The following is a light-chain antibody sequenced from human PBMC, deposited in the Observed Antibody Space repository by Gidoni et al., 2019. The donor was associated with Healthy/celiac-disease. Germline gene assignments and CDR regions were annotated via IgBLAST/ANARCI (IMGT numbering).Light chain of an antibody. CDR3: QQYYSTPPRYT. V-gene: IGKV1-NL1*01. CDR1: QGISNS. J-gene: IGKJ2*01. Sequence: DIQMTQSPSSLSASVGDRVTITCRASQGISNSLAWYQQKPGNAPKLLLYAASRLESGVPSRFSGSGSGTDYTLTISSLQPEDFATYYCQQYYSTPPRYTFGQGTKLEIK. CDR2: AAS.